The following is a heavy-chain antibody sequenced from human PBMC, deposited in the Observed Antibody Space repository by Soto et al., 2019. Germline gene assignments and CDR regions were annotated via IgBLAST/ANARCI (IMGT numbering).Heavy chain of an antibody. CDR1: GFTFSSYA. J-gene: IGHJ4*02. Sequence: QVQLVESGGGVVQPGRSLRLSCAASGFTFSSYAMHWVRQAPGKGLEWVAVISYDGSNKYYADSVKGRFTISRDNSKNTLYLQMNSLRADDTAVYYCASGWDLYFQYWGQGTLVTVSS. D-gene: IGHD1-26*01. V-gene: IGHV3-30-3*01. CDR3: ASGWDLYFQY. CDR2: ISYDGSNK.